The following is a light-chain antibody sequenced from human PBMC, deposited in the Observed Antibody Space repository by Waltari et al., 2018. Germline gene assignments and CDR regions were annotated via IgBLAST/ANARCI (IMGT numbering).Light chain of an antibody. J-gene: IGLJ2*01. Sequence: QSALTQPASVSGSPGHSLTISCTGTISAVGGYDYVSWYQQHPDKAPKLMIYDVTNRPSGVSNRFSGSKSGNTASLTISGLQAEDEADYYCSSYASSSTLVVFGGGTKLTVL. CDR2: DVT. V-gene: IGLV2-14*03. CDR3: SSYASSSTLVV. CDR1: ISAVGGYDY.